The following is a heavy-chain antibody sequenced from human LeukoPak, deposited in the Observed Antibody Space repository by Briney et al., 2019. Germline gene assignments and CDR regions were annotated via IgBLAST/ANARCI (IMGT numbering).Heavy chain of an antibody. Sequence: PSETLSLTCTVSGGSFSGYYWGWIRQPPGKGLEWIGYIYSSGKTNYNPSLKSRVTISVDTSKKQFSLKVKSVTAADTAVYYCARGVEGSRSPFDYWGQGTLVTVSS. CDR3: ARGVEGSRSPFDY. D-gene: IGHD6-13*01. V-gene: IGHV4-59*01. CDR2: IYSSGKT. J-gene: IGHJ4*02. CDR1: GGSFSGYY.